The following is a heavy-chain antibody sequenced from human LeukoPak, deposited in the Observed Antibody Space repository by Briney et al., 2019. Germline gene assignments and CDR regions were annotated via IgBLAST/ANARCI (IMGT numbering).Heavy chain of an antibody. J-gene: IGHJ4*02. CDR2: IRSKANSYAT. CDR3: TRDPDDYGGNSMAH. D-gene: IGHD4-23*01. CDR1: GFTFSGSA. Sequence: PGRSLRLSCAASGFTFSGSAMHWVRQASGKGLEWVGRIRSKANSYATAYAASVKGRFTISRDDSKNTAYLQMNSLKTEDTAVYYCTRDPDDYGGNSMAHWGQGTLVTVSS. V-gene: IGHV3-73*01.